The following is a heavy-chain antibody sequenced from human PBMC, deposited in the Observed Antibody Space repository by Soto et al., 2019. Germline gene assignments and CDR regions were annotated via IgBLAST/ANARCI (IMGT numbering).Heavy chain of an antibody. Sequence: SFTSYWIGWGRQMPWKGLEWIGSIYYSGSTYYNPSLKSRVTISVDTSKNQFSLKLSSVTAADTAVYYCARRNFYYGMDVWGQGTTVTVSS. CDR1: SFTSYW. V-gene: IGHV4-39*01. CDR2: IYYSGST. D-gene: IGHD1-7*01. J-gene: IGHJ6*02. CDR3: ARRNFYYGMDV.